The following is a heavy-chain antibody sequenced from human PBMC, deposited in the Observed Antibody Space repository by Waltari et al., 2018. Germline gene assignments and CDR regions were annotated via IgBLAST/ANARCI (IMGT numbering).Heavy chain of an antibody. CDR2: INSDGSST. CDR3: ARDRSENYGDLGMDV. D-gene: IGHD4-17*01. Sequence: EVQLVESGGGLVQPGGSLRLSCAASGFIFRSYWMHWVRQAPGKGLVWVSRINSDGSSTSYADSVKGRFTISRDNAKNTLYLQMNSLRGEDTAVYYCARDRSENYGDLGMDVWGQGTTVTVSS. V-gene: IGHV3-74*01. CDR1: GFIFRSYW. J-gene: IGHJ6*02.